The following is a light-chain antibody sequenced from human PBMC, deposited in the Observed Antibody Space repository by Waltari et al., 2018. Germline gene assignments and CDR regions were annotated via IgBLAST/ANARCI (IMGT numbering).Light chain of an antibody. V-gene: IGLV1-47*01. CDR1: SSNIGGNY. J-gene: IGLJ2*01. CDR2: RNY. CDR3: ATWDDSLSGVV. Sequence: QSVLTQPPSASGTPGQRVTISCSGSSSNIGGNYVYWYQQLPGTAPKLLIYRNYRGPSGVPYRFSGSKSGTSASLAISGLRSEDEADYFCATWDDSLSGVVFGGGTKVTVL.